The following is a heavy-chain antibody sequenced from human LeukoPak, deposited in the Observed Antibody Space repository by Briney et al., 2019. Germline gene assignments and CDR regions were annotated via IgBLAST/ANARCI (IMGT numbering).Heavy chain of an antibody. CDR3: ARDRSVGDSSSWPSHYYGMNV. CDR1: GDSVSSNSAA. D-gene: IGHD6-13*01. V-gene: IGHV6-1*01. J-gene: IGHJ6*02. Sequence: SQTLSLTCAISGDSVSSNSAAWNWIRQSPSRGLEWLGRTYYRSKWYNDYAVSVKSPITINPDTSKNQFSLQLNSVTPEDTAVYYCARDRSVGDSSSWPSHYYGMNVWGQGTTVTVSS. CDR2: TYYRSKWYN.